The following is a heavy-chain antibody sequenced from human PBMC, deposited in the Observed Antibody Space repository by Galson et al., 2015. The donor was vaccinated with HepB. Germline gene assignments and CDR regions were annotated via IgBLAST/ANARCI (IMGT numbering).Heavy chain of an antibody. CDR1: GYSFTSYW. CDR3: ARTGIWFGESFDY. V-gene: IGHV5-51*01. D-gene: IGHD3-10*01. CDR2: IYPGDSDT. Sequence: QSGAEVKKPGESLKISCTGSGYSFTSYWIGWVRQMPGKGLEWMGIIYPGDSDTNYSPSFQGHVTISADKSISTAYLQWSSPKASDTAMYYCARTGIWFGESFDYWGQGTLVTVSS. J-gene: IGHJ4*02.